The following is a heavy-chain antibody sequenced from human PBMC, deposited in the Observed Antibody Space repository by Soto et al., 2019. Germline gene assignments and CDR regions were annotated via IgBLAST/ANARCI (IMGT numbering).Heavy chain of an antibody. CDR1: SGSISSSSYY. J-gene: IGHJ5*02. CDR2: IYYSGST. D-gene: IGHD3-16*01. CDR3: ASLIRMDRFDP. V-gene: IGHV4-39*01. Sequence: QLQLQESGPGLVKPSETLSLTCTVSSGSISSSSYYWGWIRQPPGKGLEWIGSIYYSGSTYSNPSLKSRVTRSVATAKRQFTPKLGPVTAADTAVYSCASLIRMDRFDPWGQGTLVTVSS.